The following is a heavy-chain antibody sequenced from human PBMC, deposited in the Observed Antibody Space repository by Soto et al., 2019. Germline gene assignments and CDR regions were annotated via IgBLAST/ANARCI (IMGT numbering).Heavy chain of an antibody. Sequence: PGGSLRLSCAASGFTFSSYSMNWVRQAPGKGLEWVSSISSSSSYIYYADSVKGRFTISRDNAKNSLYLQMNSLRAEDTAVYYCARDQYYYDSSGYYPIDYWGQGTLVTVSS. J-gene: IGHJ4*02. V-gene: IGHV3-21*01. D-gene: IGHD3-22*01. CDR2: ISSSSSYI. CDR3: ARDQYYYDSSGYYPIDY. CDR1: GFTFSSYS.